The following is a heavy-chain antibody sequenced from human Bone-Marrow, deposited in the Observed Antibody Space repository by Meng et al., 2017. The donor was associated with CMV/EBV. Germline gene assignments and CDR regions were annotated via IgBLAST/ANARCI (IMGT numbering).Heavy chain of an antibody. V-gene: IGHV3-73*01. D-gene: IGHD1-14*01. CDR2: IRSKANSYAT. Sequence: GESLKISCAASGFTFSGSAMHWVRQASGKGLEWVGRIRSKANSYATAYAASVKGRFTISRDDSKNTAYLQMNSLKTEDTAVYYCTSWDLTGSDYWGQGTLVTVSS. CDR1: GFTFSGSA. CDR3: TSWDLTGSDY. J-gene: IGHJ4*02.